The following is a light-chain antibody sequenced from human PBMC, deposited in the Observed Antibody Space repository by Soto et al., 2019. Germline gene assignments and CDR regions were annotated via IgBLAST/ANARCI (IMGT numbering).Light chain of an antibody. J-gene: IGLJ1*01. CDR2: QNT. Sequence: SSELTHPPSVSVAPGQTASITCPGDKLGDKYACWYQQKPGQSPVLVIYQNTKRPSGIPERFSGSNSGNTATLTISGIQSMDEADYYCQAWDSSTFYVFGTGTKVTVL. CDR3: QAWDSSTFYV. CDR1: KLGDKY. V-gene: IGLV3-1*01.